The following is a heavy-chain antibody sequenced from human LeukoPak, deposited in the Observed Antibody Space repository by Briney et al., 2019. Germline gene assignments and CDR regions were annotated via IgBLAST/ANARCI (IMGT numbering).Heavy chain of an antibody. CDR2: INTNSGGA. Sequence: AAVKCSCKASGYTFTGYYMHWVRQAPGQGLEWMGWINTNSGGANYAQKFQGRVTMTRDTSITTAYMELSRLRSDDTAVYYCTRDWDPITGTTRWFDPWGQGTLLTVYS. V-gene: IGHV1-2*02. J-gene: IGHJ5*02. CDR1: GYTFTGYY. D-gene: IGHD1-7*01. CDR3: TRDWDPITGTTRWFDP.